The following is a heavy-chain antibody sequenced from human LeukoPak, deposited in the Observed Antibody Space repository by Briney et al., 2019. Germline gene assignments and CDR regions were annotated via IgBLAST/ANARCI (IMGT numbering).Heavy chain of an antibody. D-gene: IGHD6-13*01. CDR1: GFTFSSYG. V-gene: IGHV3-30*18. CDR3: AKDKEGSWYFLPDY. CDR2: ISYDGSNK. J-gene: IGHJ4*02. Sequence: PGGSLRLSCAASGFTFSSYGMHWVRQAPGKGLEWVAVISYDGSNKNYADSVKGRFTISRDNSKNTLYLQMNSLRAEDTAVYYCAKDKEGSWYFLPDYWGQGTLVTVSS.